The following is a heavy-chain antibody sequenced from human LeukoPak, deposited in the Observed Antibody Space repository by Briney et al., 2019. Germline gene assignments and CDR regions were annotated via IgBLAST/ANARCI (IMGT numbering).Heavy chain of an antibody. D-gene: IGHD3-9*01. CDR1: GGSFSGYY. CDR2: INHSGST. Sequence: SETLSLTCAVYGGSFSGYYWSWIRQPPGKGLEWIGEINHSGSTNYNPSLKSRVTISVDTSKNQFSLKLSSVTAADTAVYYCARSPRYDILTGYRRKNWFDPWGQGTLVTVSS. CDR3: ARSPRYDILTGYRRKNWFDP. J-gene: IGHJ5*02. V-gene: IGHV4-34*01.